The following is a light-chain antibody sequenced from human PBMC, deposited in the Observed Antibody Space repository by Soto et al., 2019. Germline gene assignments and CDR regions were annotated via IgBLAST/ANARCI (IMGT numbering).Light chain of an antibody. V-gene: IGKV3-20*01. CDR1: QSVSSNY. Sequence: EIVLTQSPGALSLSPGERVTLSSRASQSVSSNYLAWYQQKPGQAPRLLIYSASSRATGIPDRFSGSGSGTDFTLTISRLEPEDFAVYYCQQYGGSPRVTFGGGTKVEIK. CDR3: QQYGGSPRVT. J-gene: IGKJ4*01. CDR2: SAS.